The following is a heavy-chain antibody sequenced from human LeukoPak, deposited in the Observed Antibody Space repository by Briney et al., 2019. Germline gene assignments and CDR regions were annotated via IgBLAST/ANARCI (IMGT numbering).Heavy chain of an antibody. V-gene: IGHV1-18*01. CDR1: GYTFTSYG. Sequence: ASVKVSCKASGYTFTSYGISWVRQAPGQGLEWMGWISAYNGNTNYAQKLQGRVTMTTDTSTSTAYMELRSLRSDDTAVYYCARDQITAVTAYLDYWGQGTLVTVSS. CDR3: ARDQITAVTAYLDY. D-gene: IGHD2-21*02. CDR2: ISAYNGNT. J-gene: IGHJ4*02.